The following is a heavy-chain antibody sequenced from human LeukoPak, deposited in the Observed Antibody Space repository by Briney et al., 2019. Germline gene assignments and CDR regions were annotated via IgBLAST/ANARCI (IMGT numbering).Heavy chain of an antibody. J-gene: IGHJ4*02. Sequence: GGSLRLSCAASGFTFSSYAMSWVRQAPGKGLEWVSAISGNGVSTYYADSVKGRFTISRDNSKNTLYLEMNSLRAEDTAVYYCVKDFVYAVEGYWGQGTLVAVSS. CDR2: ISGNGVST. D-gene: IGHD1-1*01. CDR3: VKDFVYAVEGY. V-gene: IGHV3-23*01. CDR1: GFTFSSYA.